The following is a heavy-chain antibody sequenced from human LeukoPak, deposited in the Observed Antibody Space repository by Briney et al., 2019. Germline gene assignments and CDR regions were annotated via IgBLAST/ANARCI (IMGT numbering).Heavy chain of an antibody. Sequence: GGSLRLSCAASGFAFRNYWMSWVRQAPGTGLEWVANIKQDGSDRNYVTSVRGRFTISRDNAESSLFLQMNSLRAEDTAVYYCVRNLAVAGTCFDSWGQGTLVTVSS. CDR2: IKQDGSDR. D-gene: IGHD6-19*01. CDR3: VRNLAVAGTCFDS. J-gene: IGHJ4*02. CDR1: GFAFRNYW. V-gene: IGHV3-7*03.